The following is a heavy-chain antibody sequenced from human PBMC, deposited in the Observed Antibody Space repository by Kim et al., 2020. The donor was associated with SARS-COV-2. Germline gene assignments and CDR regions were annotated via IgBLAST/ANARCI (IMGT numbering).Heavy chain of an antibody. Sequence: ASVKVSCKASGYTFTGYYMHWVRQAPGQGLEWMGRINPNSGGTNYAQTFQGRVTMTRDTSISTAYMELSRLRSDDTAVYYCAREMTTVTTYYYYYGMDVWGQGTTVTVSS. J-gene: IGHJ6*02. CDR1: GYTFTGYY. V-gene: IGHV1-2*06. CDR3: AREMTTVTTYYYYYGMDV. D-gene: IGHD4-4*01. CDR2: INPNSGGT.